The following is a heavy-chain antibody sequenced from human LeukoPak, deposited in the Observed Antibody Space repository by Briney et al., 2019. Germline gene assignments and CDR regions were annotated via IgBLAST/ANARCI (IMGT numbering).Heavy chain of an antibody. CDR3: AGLIGVLRFLEWSPNWFDP. Sequence: PGGSLRLSCAASGFTFSDYYMSWIRQAPGKGLEWVSYISSSGSTIYYADSVKGRFTISRDNAKNSLYLQMNSLRAEDTAVYYCAGLIGVLRFLEWSPNWFDPWGQGTLVTVPS. D-gene: IGHD3-3*01. CDR1: GFTFSDYY. J-gene: IGHJ5*02. CDR2: ISSSGSTI. V-gene: IGHV3-11*01.